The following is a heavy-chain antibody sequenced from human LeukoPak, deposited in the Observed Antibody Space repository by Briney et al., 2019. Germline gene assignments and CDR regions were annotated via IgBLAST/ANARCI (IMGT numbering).Heavy chain of an antibody. CDR3: ARVERGYSGYDPVFDY. J-gene: IGHJ4*02. CDR1: GYSISSGYY. D-gene: IGHD5-12*01. Sequence: PSETLSLTCTVSGYSISSGYYWGWIRPPPGKGLEWIGSIYHSGSTYYNPSLKSRVTISVDTSKNQFSLKLGSVTAADTAVYYCARVERGYSGYDPVFDYWGQGTLVTVSS. V-gene: IGHV4-38-2*02. CDR2: IYHSGST.